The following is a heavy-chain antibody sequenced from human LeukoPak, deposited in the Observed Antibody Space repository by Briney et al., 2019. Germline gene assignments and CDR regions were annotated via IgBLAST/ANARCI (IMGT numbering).Heavy chain of an antibody. CDR1: GGSISSYY. D-gene: IGHD6-13*01. V-gene: IGHV4-59*01. CDR2: IYYSGST. J-gene: IGHJ4*02. CDR3: ARGIAAAGTGYFDY. Sequence: DPSETLSLTCTVSGGSISSYYWSWIRQPPGKGLEWIGYIYYSGSTNYNPSLKSRVTISVDTSKNQFSLKLSSVTAADTAVYYCARGIAAAGTGYFDYWGQGTLVTVSS.